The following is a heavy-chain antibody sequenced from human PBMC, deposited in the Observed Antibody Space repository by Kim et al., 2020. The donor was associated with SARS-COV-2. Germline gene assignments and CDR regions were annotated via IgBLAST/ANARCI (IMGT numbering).Heavy chain of an antibody. CDR3: AKDHLRWLQLVGYYYYGMDV. CDR1: GFTFSSYG. V-gene: IGHV3-30*18. D-gene: IGHD5-12*01. J-gene: IGHJ6*02. Sequence: GGSLRLSCAASGFTFSSYGMHWVRQAPGKGLEWVAVISYDGSNKYYADSVKGRFTISRDNSKNTLYLQMNSLRAEDTAVYYCAKDHLRWLQLVGYYYYGMDVWGQGTTVTVSS. CDR2: ISYDGSNK.